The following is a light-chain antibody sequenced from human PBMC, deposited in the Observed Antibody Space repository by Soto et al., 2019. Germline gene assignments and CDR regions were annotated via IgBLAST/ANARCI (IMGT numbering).Light chain of an antibody. Sequence: SYELTQPPSVSVAPGQTARFTCGGNNIGSKSVHWYQQKQGQAPVLVVYDDSDRPSGIPERFSGSNSGNTATLTISRVEAGDEADYYCQVWDSSSDHLVFGGGTKLTVL. J-gene: IGLJ3*02. CDR2: DDS. CDR1: NIGSKS. V-gene: IGLV3-21*02. CDR3: QVWDSSSDHLV.